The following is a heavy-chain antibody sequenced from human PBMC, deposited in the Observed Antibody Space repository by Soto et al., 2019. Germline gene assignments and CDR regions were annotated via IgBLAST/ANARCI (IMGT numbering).Heavy chain of an antibody. CDR2: ISSSSSYI. J-gene: IGHJ6*03. CDR1: GFTFSSYS. CDR3: ARASITVFGVVIRDYYYMDV. V-gene: IGHV3-21*01. Sequence: VQLGESGGGLVKPGGSLRLSCAASGFTFSSYSMNWVRQAPGKGLEWVSSISSSSSYIYYADSVKGRFTISRDNAKNSLYLQMNSLRAEDTAVYYCARASITVFGVVIRDYYYMDVWGKGTTVTVSS. D-gene: IGHD3-3*01.